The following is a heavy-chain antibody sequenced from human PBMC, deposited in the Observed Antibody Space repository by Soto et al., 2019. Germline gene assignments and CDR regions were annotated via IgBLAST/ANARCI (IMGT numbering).Heavy chain of an antibody. D-gene: IGHD1-26*01. J-gene: IGHJ4*02. CDR3: AGIYSGSPGGTLRY. CDR1: GGSISSGGYY. CDR2: IYYSGST. Sequence: QVQLQESGPGLVKPSQTLSLTCTVSGGSISSGGYYWSWIRQHPGKGLEWIGYIYYSGSTYYNPSLRSRVTRSADTSENQFSPKLSSVTAADTAVYYCAGIYSGSPGGTLRYWGQGTLVTVSS. V-gene: IGHV4-31*03.